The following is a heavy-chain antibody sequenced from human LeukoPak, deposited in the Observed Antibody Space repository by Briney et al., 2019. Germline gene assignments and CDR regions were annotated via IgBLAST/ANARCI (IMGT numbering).Heavy chain of an antibody. CDR3: ARRGESSSWFSDS. CDR2: IYPGDSDT. V-gene: IGHV5-51*01. Sequence: GASLKISCEGSGYIFTSHWIGWVRQMPGKGLEWMGIIYPGDSDTRYSPSFQGQVTISADKSINTAYLQWSSLKASDTAMYYCARRGESSSWFSDSWGQGTLVTVSS. J-gene: IGHJ5*01. D-gene: IGHD6-13*01. CDR1: GYIFTSHW.